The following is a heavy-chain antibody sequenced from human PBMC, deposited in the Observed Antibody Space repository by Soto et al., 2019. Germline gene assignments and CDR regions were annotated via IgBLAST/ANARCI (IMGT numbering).Heavy chain of an antibody. CDR1: GYTFTSYA. V-gene: IGHV1-3*01. Sequence: QVQLVQSGAEVKKPGASVKVSCKASGYTFTSYAMHWVCQAPGQRLEWMGWINAGNGNTKYSQKFQGRVTITRDTSASTAYMELSSLRSEDTAVYYCARDPAATGLYYFDYWGQGTLVTVSS. J-gene: IGHJ4*02. D-gene: IGHD6-13*01. CDR3: ARDPAATGLYYFDY. CDR2: INAGNGNT.